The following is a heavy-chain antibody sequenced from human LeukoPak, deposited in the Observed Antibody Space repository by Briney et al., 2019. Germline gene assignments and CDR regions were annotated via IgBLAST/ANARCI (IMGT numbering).Heavy chain of an antibody. V-gene: IGHV3-23*01. CDR2: ISDSGAGT. CDR3: ARHDSFIPY. CDR1: GFTFSDYA. Sequence: PGGSLRLSCVASGFTFSDYAMSWVRQAPGKGLEWVSGISDSGAGTYYTDSVKGRCTISRDNSRSTVSLQLNSLRAEDTAVYFCARHDSFIPYWGQGTLVTVTS. D-gene: IGHD3-16*02. J-gene: IGHJ4*02.